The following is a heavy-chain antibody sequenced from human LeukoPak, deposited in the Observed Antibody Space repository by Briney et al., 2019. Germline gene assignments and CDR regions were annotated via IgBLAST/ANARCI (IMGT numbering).Heavy chain of an antibody. CDR2: IYYSGST. V-gene: IGHV4-31*03. Sequence: PSETLSLTCTVSGGSISSGGYYWSWLRQHPGRGLEWIGYIYYSGSTYYNPSLKSRVTISVDTSKNQFSLKLSSVTAADTAVYYCARGSRYFDWLLYRSDAFDIWGQGTMVTVSS. J-gene: IGHJ3*02. D-gene: IGHD3-9*01. CDR1: GGSISSGGYY. CDR3: ARGSRYFDWLLYRSDAFDI.